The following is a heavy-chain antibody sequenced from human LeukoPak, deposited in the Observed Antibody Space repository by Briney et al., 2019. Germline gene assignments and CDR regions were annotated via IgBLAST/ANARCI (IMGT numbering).Heavy chain of an antibody. CDR3: ARASGWYEDGYFDY. Sequence: GGSLRLSCATSGFTFSTFWMHWVRQAPGKGLVWVSRINHDGSSTNYADSVKGRFTISRDNAKNTLYLQMNSLRAEDTAVYYCARASGWYEDGYFDYWGQGTLVTVSS. D-gene: IGHD6-19*01. V-gene: IGHV3-74*01. CDR1: GFTFSTFW. CDR2: INHDGSST. J-gene: IGHJ4*02.